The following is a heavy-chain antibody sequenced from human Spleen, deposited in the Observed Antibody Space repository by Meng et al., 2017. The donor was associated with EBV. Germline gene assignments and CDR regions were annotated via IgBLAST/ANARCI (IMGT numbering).Heavy chain of an antibody. V-gene: IGHV7-4-1*01. CDR3: ASVKGPYDILTLPLFDY. CDR1: GYNFTNYA. J-gene: IGHJ4*02. Sequence: QVQLLQSGSELRKPXXXXKXSXQAXGYNFTNYAMNCVRQAPGQGLEWMGWINTKTGTSMYAQGFTERFGFSLDSSVTTAYLQIYGLKAEDTAMYYCASVKGPYDILTLPLFDYWGQGTLGTVSS. D-gene: IGHD3-9*01. CDR2: INTKTGTS.